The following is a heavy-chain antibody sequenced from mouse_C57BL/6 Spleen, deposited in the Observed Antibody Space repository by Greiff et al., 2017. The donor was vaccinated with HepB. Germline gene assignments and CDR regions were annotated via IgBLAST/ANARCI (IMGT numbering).Heavy chain of an antibody. V-gene: IGHV5-4*03. D-gene: IGHD2-3*01. Sequence: DVKLVESGGGLVKPGGSLKLSCAASGFTFSSYAMSWVRQTPEKRLEWVASISDGGSYTYYPDNVKGRFTISRDNAKNNLYLQMSHLKSEDTAMYYCARADGYYPWFAYWGQGTLVTVSA. CDR2: ISDGGSYT. J-gene: IGHJ3*01. CDR3: ARADGYYPWFAY. CDR1: GFTFSSYA.